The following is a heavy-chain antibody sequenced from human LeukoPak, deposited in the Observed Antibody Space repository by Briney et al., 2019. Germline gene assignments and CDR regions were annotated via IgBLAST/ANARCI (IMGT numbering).Heavy chain of an antibody. Sequence: PGGSLRLSCTASGFTFGDYSMSWFRQAPGKALEWVGFFRSKTSGGTTDCAASVKGRFTISRDDSKSIAYLQMNSLKTEDTAVYYCSRGAYQFEYWGQGTLVTVSS. CDR3: SRGAYQFEY. V-gene: IGHV3-49*03. D-gene: IGHD2-2*01. J-gene: IGHJ4*02. CDR2: FRSKTSGGTT. CDR1: GFTFGDYS.